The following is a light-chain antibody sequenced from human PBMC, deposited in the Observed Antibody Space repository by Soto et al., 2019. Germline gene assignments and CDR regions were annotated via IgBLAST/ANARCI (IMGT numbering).Light chain of an antibody. J-gene: IGKJ4*01. CDR1: QSISSN. Sequence: EIVMTQSPATLSVSPGERATLSCRASQSISSNLAWYQQKPGQAPRLLMFRTSSRATGFPARFSGSGSGKEFNLTISSLQSEDFGVYYCQQYNSWPRATFGGGTKVEIK. CDR2: RTS. CDR3: QQYNSWPRAT. V-gene: IGKV3-15*01.